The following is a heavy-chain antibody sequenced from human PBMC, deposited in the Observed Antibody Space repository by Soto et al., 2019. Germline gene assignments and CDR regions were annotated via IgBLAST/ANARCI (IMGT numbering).Heavy chain of an antibody. CDR3: ARDRAQSTIFGVVIPRGNWFDP. CDR2: TYYRSKWYN. D-gene: IGHD3-3*01. Sequence: PSQTLSLTCAISGDSVSSNSAAWNLIRQSPSRGLEWLGRTYYRSKWYNDYAVSVKSRITINPDTSKNQFSLQLNSVTPEDTAVYYCARDRAQSTIFGVVIPRGNWFDPWGQGTLVTVSS. V-gene: IGHV6-1*01. CDR1: GDSVSSNSAA. J-gene: IGHJ5*02.